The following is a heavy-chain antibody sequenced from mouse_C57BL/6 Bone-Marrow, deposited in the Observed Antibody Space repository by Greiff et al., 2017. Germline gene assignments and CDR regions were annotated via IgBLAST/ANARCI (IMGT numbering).Heavy chain of an antibody. J-gene: IGHJ3*01. CDR3: ARGATMVTTRGAWFAY. CDR2: IYPGDGDT. Sequence: QVTLKESGAELVKPGASVKISCKASGYAFSSYWMNWVKQRPGKGLEWIGQIYPGDGDTNYNGKFKGKATLTADKSSSTAYMQLSSLTSEDSAVYFCARGATMVTTRGAWFAYWGQGTLVTVSA. CDR1: GYAFSSYW. V-gene: IGHV1-80*01. D-gene: IGHD2-2*01.